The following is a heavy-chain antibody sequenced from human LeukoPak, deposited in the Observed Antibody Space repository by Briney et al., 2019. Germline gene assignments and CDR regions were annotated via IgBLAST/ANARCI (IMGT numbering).Heavy chain of an antibody. CDR2: IYPGGSEK. V-gene: IGHV3-7*01. D-gene: IGHD2-8*02. CDR1: GFTFSTFW. CDR3: ARELVVGPAEYFQH. Sequence: PGGSLTLSCVASGFTFSTFWMAWVRQAPGKGLEWVANIYPGGSEKYYLGSVKGRFTISRDNAKNSMYLQMKNLRAEDTAVYYCARELVVGPAEYFQHWGQGTLVTVSS. J-gene: IGHJ1*01.